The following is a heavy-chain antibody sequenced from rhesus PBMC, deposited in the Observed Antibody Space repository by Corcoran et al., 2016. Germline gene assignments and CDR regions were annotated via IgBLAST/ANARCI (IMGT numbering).Heavy chain of an antibody. CDR1: GGSISSGYG. J-gene: IGHJ5-2*02. CDR3: ARAHTCLGVVSTPNSLDV. D-gene: IGHD3-28*01. V-gene: IGHV4S7*01. Sequence: QVQLQESGPGLVKPSETLSLTCAVSGGSISSGYGWGWIGQPPGKGLEWSGRMYGRTWITHYNPSLKIRITVTKDSSKTQFSLKLSSVTAADTAVDYCARAHTCLGVVSTPNSLDVWGRGVLVTVSS. CDR2: MYGRTWIT.